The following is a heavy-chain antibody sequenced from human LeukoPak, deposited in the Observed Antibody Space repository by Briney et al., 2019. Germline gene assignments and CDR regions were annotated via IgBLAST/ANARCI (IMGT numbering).Heavy chain of an antibody. CDR3: ARGRGYYDILTGYYDPNWFDP. Sequence: ASVKVSCKASVYTFTSYYMHWVRQAPGQGLEWRGISNPSGGITSYAQKFQGRFTMTRDTSTSTVYMELSRLRSEDTAVYYCARGRGYYDILTGYYDPNWFDPWGQGTLVTVSS. CDR2: SNPSGGIT. V-gene: IGHV1-46*01. J-gene: IGHJ5*02. D-gene: IGHD3-9*01. CDR1: VYTFTSYY.